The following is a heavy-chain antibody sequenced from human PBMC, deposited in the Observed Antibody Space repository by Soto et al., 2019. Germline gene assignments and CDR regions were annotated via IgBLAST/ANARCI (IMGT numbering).Heavy chain of an antibody. V-gene: IGHV1-18*01. J-gene: IGHJ4*02. Sequence: QVHLVLSGAEVKKPGASVKVSCKASGYTFTSYGITWVRQAPGQGLEWMGWISPHNGNTDYAQKLQGRVIVTRDTSTSTAYMELRSLISDATAVYYCARGRYGDYWGQGALVTVSS. CDR1: GYTFTSYG. D-gene: IGHD1-1*01. CDR2: ISPHNGNT. CDR3: ARGRYGDY.